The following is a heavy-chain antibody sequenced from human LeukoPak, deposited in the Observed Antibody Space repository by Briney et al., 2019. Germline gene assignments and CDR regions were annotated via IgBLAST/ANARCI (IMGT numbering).Heavy chain of an antibody. Sequence: KPSETLSLTCTVSGGSISSSSYYWGWIRQPPGKGLEWIGSIYYSGSTYYNPSLKSRVTISVDTSKNQFSLKLSSVTAADTAVYYCARHDYGDWWNYYYYMDVWGKGTTVTVSS. D-gene: IGHD4-17*01. CDR2: IYYSGST. CDR1: GGSISSSSYY. J-gene: IGHJ6*03. V-gene: IGHV4-39*01. CDR3: ARHDYGDWWNYYYYMDV.